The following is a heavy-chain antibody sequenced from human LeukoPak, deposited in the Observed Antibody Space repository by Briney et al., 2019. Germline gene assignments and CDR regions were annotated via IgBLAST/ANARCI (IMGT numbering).Heavy chain of an antibody. CDR2: MYYSGST. J-gene: IGHJ4*02. CDR1: GGSISSSSYY. V-gene: IGHV4-39*01. CDR3: ARLRFPPANFFDY. Sequence: SETLSLTCTVSGGSISSSSYYWGWIRQPPGKGLEWLGSMYYSGSTYYNPSLKSRVAISIDTSKNQFSLKLSSVTAADTAVYYCARLRFPPANFFDYWGQGTLVTVSS. D-gene: IGHD6-25*01.